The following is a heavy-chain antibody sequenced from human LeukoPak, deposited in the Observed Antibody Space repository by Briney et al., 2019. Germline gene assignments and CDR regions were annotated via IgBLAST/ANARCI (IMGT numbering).Heavy chain of an antibody. CDR1: GFTFSSYA. J-gene: IGHJ4*02. Sequence: GGSLRLSCAASGFTFSSYAMTWVRQAPGKGLEWVSAIRGSGGSTSYADSVKGRFSISRDNSNNTLYLQMNSLRAEDTAVYYCARGHDYDSSVAYWGQGTLVTVSS. V-gene: IGHV3-23*01. D-gene: IGHD3-22*01. CDR2: IRGSGGST. CDR3: ARGHDYDSSVAY.